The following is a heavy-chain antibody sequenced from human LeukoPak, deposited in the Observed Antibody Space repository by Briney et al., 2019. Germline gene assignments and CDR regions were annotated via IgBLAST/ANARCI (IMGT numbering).Heavy chain of an antibody. J-gene: IGHJ3*02. V-gene: IGHV4-59*11. Sequence: SETLSLTCVVSGDSFSSHYWTWIRQSPGKGLEWIGYISYIGSTNYNPSLKSRVTISIDTSKNQFSLKLRSVTAADTAVYYCARDQVTVTKGFDIWGQGTMVSVSA. CDR2: ISYIGST. CDR3: ARDQVTVTKGFDI. D-gene: IGHD4-17*01. CDR1: GDSFSSHY.